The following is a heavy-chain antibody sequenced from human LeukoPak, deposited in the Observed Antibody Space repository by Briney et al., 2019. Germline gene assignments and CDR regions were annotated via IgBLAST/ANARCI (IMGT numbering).Heavy chain of an antibody. Sequence: PSETLSLTCAVYGGSFSGYYWSWIRQPPGKGLEWIGEINHSGSTNYNPSLKSRVTISVDTPKNQFSLKLSSVTAADTAVYYCARSPYYYDSSGYYYRFDPWGQGTLVTVSS. CDR1: GGSFSGYY. V-gene: IGHV4-34*01. CDR2: INHSGST. J-gene: IGHJ5*02. D-gene: IGHD3-22*01. CDR3: ARSPYYYDSSGYYYRFDP.